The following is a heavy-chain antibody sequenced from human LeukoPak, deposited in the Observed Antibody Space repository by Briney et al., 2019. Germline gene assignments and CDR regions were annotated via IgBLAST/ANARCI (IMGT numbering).Heavy chain of an antibody. CDR1: GFTFSSYE. V-gene: IGHV3-48*03. Sequence: GGSLRLSCAASGFTFSSYEMNWVRQAPGKGLEWVSYISSSGSTIYYADSVKGRFTISRDNAKNSLYLQMNSLTAEDTAVYYCARVGRTPPPWYFDLWGRGTLVTVSS. CDR2: ISSSGSTI. J-gene: IGHJ2*01. D-gene: IGHD2-15*01. CDR3: ARVGRTPPPWYFDL.